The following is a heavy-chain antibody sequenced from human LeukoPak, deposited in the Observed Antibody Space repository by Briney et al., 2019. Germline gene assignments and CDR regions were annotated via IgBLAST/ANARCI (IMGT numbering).Heavy chain of an antibody. V-gene: IGHV4-34*01. D-gene: IGHD2-2*01. CDR2: INHSGST. Sequence: SETLSLTCAVYGGSFSGYYWSWIRQPPGKGLEWIGEINHSGSTNYNPSLKSRVTISVDTSKNQFSLKLSSVTAVDTAVYYCARGYAMPDYWGQGTLVTVSS. CDR3: ARGYAMPDY. J-gene: IGHJ4*02. CDR1: GGSFSGYY.